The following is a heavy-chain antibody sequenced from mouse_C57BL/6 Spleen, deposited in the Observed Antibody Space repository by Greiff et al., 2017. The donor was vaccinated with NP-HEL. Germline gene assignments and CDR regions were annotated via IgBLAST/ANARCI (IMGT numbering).Heavy chain of an antibody. CDR3: ARGGYYEGNFDY. CDR1: GYAFSSYW. D-gene: IGHD2-3*01. V-gene: IGHV1-80*01. CDR2: IYPGDGDT. J-gene: IGHJ2*01. Sequence: VQLQQSGAELVKPGASVKISCKASGYAFSSYWMNWVKQRPGKGLEWIGQIYPGDGDTNYNGKFKGKATLTADKSSSTAYMQLSSLTSEDSAVYFCARGGYYEGNFDYWGQGTTLTVSS.